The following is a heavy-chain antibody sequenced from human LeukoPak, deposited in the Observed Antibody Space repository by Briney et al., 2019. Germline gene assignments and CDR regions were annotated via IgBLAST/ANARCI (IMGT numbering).Heavy chain of an antibody. J-gene: IGHJ5*02. V-gene: IGHV1-18*01. D-gene: IGHD3-22*01. CDR1: GYTFTSYG. CDR3: ARESPVRYYYDSSGYNWFDP. CDR2: ISAYNGNT. Sequence: ASVKVSCKASGYTFTSYGISWVRQAPGQGLEWMGWISAYNGNTNYAQKPQGRVTMTTDTSTSTAYMELRSLRSDDTAVYYCARESPVRYYYDSSGYNWFDPWGQGTLVTVSS.